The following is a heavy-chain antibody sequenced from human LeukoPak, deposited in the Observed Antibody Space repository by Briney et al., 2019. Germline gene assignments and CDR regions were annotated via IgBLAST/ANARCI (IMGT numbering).Heavy chain of an antibody. Sequence: GGSLRLSCAASGFTFSSYWMHWVRQAPGKGLVWVARINSDGSSTSYADSVKGRFTISRDNAKNSLYLQMNSLRTEDTAVYYCARAADWNEFYYYYYMDVWGKGTTVTISS. D-gene: IGHD1-1*01. V-gene: IGHV3-74*01. J-gene: IGHJ6*03. CDR3: ARAADWNEFYYYYYMDV. CDR1: GFTFSSYW. CDR2: INSDGSST.